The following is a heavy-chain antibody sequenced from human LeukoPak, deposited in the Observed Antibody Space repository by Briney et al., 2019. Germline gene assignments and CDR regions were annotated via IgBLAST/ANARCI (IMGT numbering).Heavy chain of an antibody. V-gene: IGHV3-48*03. Sequence: QPGGSLRLSCAASGITFSNYEMNWVRQAPGKGLEWLSFIGTTGSTVYYADSVKGRFTISRDNAKSSLSLQMNSLRAEDTAIYYCARATPDPVAGLNCFDSWGQGTLVSVSS. D-gene: IGHD2-15*01. CDR1: GITFSNYE. CDR2: IGTTGSTV. J-gene: IGHJ5*01. CDR3: ARATPDPVAGLNCFDS.